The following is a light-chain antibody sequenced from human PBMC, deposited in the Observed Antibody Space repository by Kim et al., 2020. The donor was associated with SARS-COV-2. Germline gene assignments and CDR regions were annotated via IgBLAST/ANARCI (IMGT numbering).Light chain of an antibody. V-gene: IGLV1-44*01. J-gene: IGLJ2*01. CDR3: AAWLGSRGV. CDR1: WANIGSNP. CDR2: STN. Sequence: TPGQGFTISCSGSWANIGSNPVNWYQQLPGTAPKLLIYSTNQRPSGVPDRFSGSKSGTSASLAISGLQSEDEADYYCAAWLGSRGVFGGGTQLTVL.